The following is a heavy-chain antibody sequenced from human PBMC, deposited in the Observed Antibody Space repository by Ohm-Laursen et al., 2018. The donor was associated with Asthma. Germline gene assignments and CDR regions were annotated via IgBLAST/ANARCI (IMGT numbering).Heavy chain of an antibody. CDR1: GFTFSNFA. J-gene: IGHJ5*02. V-gene: IGHV3-30-3*01. D-gene: IGHD3-22*01. Sequence: RSLRLSCAASGFTFSNFAMHWVRQAPGKGLEWVAVISYDGSNKYYADSVKGRFTISRDNSKNTLYLQMNSLRAEDTAVYYCAKGVRIGIVVVITEFNNWFDPWGQGTLVTVSS. CDR3: AKGVRIGIVVVITEFNNWFDP. CDR2: ISYDGSNK.